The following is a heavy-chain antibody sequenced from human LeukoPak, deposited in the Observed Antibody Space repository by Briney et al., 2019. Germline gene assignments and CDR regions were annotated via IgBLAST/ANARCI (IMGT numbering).Heavy chain of an antibody. CDR3: AREDPTVVVPAAIGLIDY. CDR2: IYTSGST. V-gene: IGHV4-4*07. D-gene: IGHD2-2*01. CDR1: GGSISSYY. Sequence: SETLSLTCTVSGGSISSYYWSWIRQPAGKGLEWIGRIYTSGSTNYNPSLKSRVTMSVDTSKNQFSLKLSSVTAADTAVYYCAREDPTVVVPAAIGLIDYWGQGTLVTVSS. J-gene: IGHJ4*02.